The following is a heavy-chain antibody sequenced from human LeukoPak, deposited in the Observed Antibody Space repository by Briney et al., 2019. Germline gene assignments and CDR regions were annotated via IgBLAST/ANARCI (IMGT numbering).Heavy chain of an antibody. CDR3: ARHPYDFWSGLSLNLNWFDP. V-gene: IGHV4-38-2*01. CDR2: IYHSGST. J-gene: IGHJ5*02. CDR1: GYSISSGYY. Sequence: SETLSLTCAVSGYSISSGYYWGWIRQPPGKGLEWIGSIYHSGSTYYNPSLKSRVTISVDTSKNQFSLELSSVTAADTAVYYCARHPYDFWSGLSLNLNWFDPWGQGTLVTVSS. D-gene: IGHD3-3*01.